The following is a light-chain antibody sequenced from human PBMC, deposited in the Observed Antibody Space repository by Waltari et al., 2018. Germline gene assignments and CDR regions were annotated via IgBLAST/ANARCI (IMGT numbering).Light chain of an antibody. J-gene: IGKJ2*03. V-gene: IGKV4-1*01. CDR2: WAS. Sequence: DIVMTQSPDSLAVSLGERASFDCKSSQNIVDKSLNRNYLAWYQQKPGHPPKLLIHWASIRESGVPDRFSGSGSGTNFTLTINNLQAEDVAIYYCQQCYTTPYSFGQGTNLHIK. CDR3: QQCYTTPYS. CDR1: QNIVDKSLNRNY.